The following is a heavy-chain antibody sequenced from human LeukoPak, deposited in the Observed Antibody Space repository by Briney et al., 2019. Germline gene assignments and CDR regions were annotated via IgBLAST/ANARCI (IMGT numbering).Heavy chain of an antibody. V-gene: IGHV4-4*02. J-gene: IGHJ5*02. CDR2: IYHSGST. CDR1: GGSISSSNW. Sequence: SETLSLICAVSGGSISSSNWWSWVRQPPGKGLEWIGEIYHSGSTNYNPSLKSRVTISVDKSKNQFSLKLSSVTAADTAVYYCARVCRNYDILTGYHYPNWFDPWGQGTLVTVSS. CDR3: ARVCRNYDILTGYHYPNWFDP. D-gene: IGHD3-9*01.